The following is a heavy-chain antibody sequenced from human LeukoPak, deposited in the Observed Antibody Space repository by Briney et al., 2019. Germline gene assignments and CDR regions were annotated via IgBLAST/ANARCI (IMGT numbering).Heavy chain of an antibody. D-gene: IGHD6-19*01. Sequence: PGGSLRLSCAASGFTFSSYWMSWVRQPPGKGLEWVANIKQDGSETYYVDSVKGRFTISRDNAKNSLFLQMNSLRAEDTAVYYCARDPSGSGWSLNNWGQGTLVTVSS. CDR2: IKQDGSET. V-gene: IGHV3-7*01. CDR3: ARDPSGSGWSLNN. J-gene: IGHJ4*02. CDR1: GFTFSSYW.